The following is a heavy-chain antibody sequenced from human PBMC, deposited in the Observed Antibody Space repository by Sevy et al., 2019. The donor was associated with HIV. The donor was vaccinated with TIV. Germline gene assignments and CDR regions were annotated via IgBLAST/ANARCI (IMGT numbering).Heavy chain of an antibody. CDR2: KTGSAGFT. D-gene: IGHD6-6*01. CDR1: GFSLSNYA. Sequence: GGSLRLSCAASGFSLSNYAMSWVRQAPGKGLEWISTKTGSAGFTYYADSVKGRFTISRDNSKNPLFLQMNSLRAEDTALYYCAKGRIPSIGTLGPFDSWGQGTLVTVSS. V-gene: IGHV3-23*01. J-gene: IGHJ4*02. CDR3: AKGRIPSIGTLGPFDS.